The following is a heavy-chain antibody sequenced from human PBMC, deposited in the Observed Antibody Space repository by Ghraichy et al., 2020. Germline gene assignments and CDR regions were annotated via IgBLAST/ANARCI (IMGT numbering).Heavy chain of an antibody. V-gene: IGHV4-59*01. CDR1: GGSISSYY. Sequence: GSLRLSCTVSGGSISSYYWSWIRQPPGKGLEWIGYIYYSGSTNYNPSLKSRVTISVDTSKNQFSLKLSSVTAADTAVYYCARGGRGVGYYYYGMDVWGQGTTVTVSS. J-gene: IGHJ6*02. CDR3: ARGGRGVGYYYYGMDV. D-gene: IGHD3-16*01. CDR2: IYYSGST.